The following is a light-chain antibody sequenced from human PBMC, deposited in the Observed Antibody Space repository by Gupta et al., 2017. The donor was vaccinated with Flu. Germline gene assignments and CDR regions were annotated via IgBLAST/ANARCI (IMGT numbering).Light chain of an antibody. V-gene: IGLV2-14*01. CDR1: NNDIGLYNY. J-gene: IGLJ3*02. CDR3: SSYARGSFWV. CDR2: GVS. Sequence: QSALTPPASVSGSPGPSTTLSCPGTNNDIGLYNYVSWYQQHPGKAPKLMVYGVSNRPSGVSNRFSGSKSGNTASLTISGLQAEDEADYYCSSYARGSFWVFGGGTKLSVL.